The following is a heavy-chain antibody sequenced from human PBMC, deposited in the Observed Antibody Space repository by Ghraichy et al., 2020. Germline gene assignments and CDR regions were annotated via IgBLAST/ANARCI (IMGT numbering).Heavy chain of an antibody. CDR3: AASSGGNFDY. D-gene: IGHD2-15*01. V-gene: IGHV4-59*01. CDR2: LHYSGNT. CDR1: GGSMSSYY. Sequence: PETLSLTCSVSGGSMSSYYWSWIRQPPGKGLEWIGDLHYSGNTNYNPSLKSRVTISVDTSKNQFSLRLTSVTAADTAVYYCAASSGGNFDYWGQGTLVTVSS. J-gene: IGHJ4*02.